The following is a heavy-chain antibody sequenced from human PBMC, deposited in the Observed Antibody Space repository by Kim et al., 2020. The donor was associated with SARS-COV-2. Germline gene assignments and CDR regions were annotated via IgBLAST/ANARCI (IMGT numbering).Heavy chain of an antibody. V-gene: IGHV4-30-2*05. D-gene: IGHD2-15*01. CDR3: ARAPDGGGSLDY. Sequence: YYNPSLKSRVTISVDTSKNQFSLKLSSVTAADTAVYYCARAPDGGGSLDYWGQGTLVTVSS. J-gene: IGHJ4*02.